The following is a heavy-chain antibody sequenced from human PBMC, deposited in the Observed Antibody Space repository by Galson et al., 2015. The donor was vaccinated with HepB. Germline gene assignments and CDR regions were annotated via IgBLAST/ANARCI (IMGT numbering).Heavy chain of an antibody. J-gene: IGHJ6*02. CDR3: ARDSRLELRLNNYFSYGMDV. Sequence: SVKVSCKASGYSFSNYGLSWIRQAPGPGLEWMGWFSGYDASTNYAPKFQGRVTMTADATTGTAYLELRNLRSDDTAVYYCARDSRLELRLNNYFSYGMDVWGRGSAVPVSS. D-gene: IGHD2-21*01. CDR2: FSGYDAST. V-gene: IGHV1-18*01. CDR1: GYSFSNYG.